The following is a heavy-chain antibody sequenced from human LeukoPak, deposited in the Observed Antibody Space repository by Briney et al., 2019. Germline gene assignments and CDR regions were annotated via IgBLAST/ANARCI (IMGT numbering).Heavy chain of an antibody. Sequence: PSETLSLTCTVSGGSISSYYWSWIRQPPGKGLEWIGYIYYSGSTNYNPSLKSRVTISVDTSKNQFSLKLSSVTAADTAVYYCASMAAPDLNNYYYYYYMDVWGKGTTVTVPS. CDR3: ASMAAPDLNNYYYYYYMDV. CDR1: GGSISSYY. V-gene: IGHV4-59*01. J-gene: IGHJ6*03. D-gene: IGHD6-13*01. CDR2: IYYSGST.